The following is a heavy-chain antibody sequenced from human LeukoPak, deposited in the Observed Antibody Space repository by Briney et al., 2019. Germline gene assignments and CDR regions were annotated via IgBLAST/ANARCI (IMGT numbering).Heavy chain of an antibody. CDR2: IYYSGST. Sequence: XVSGGSISSXXXSWIRQPPGKXXEXIGYIYYSGSTNYNPSLKSRVTISVDTSKNQFSLKLSSVTAADTAVYYCARDTGYYGDPLYYFDYWGQGTLVTVSS. V-gene: IGHV4-59*01. CDR3: ARDTGYYGDPLYYFDY. J-gene: IGHJ4*02. CDR1: GGSISSXX. D-gene: IGHD4-17*01.